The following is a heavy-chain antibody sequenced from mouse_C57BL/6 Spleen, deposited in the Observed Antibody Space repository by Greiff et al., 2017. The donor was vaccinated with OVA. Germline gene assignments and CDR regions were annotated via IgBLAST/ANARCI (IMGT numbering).Heavy chain of an antibody. CDR3: ARSRRNYGSSPYAMDY. V-gene: IGHV1-69*01. Sequence: QVQLQQPGAELVMPGASVKLSCKASGYTFTSYWMHWVKQRPGQGLEWIGEIDPSDSYTNYNQKFKGKSTLTVDKSSSTAYMQLSSLTSEDSAVYYCARSRRNYGSSPYAMDYWGQGTSVTVSS. CDR2: IDPSDSYT. D-gene: IGHD1-1*01. J-gene: IGHJ4*01. CDR1: GYTFTSYW.